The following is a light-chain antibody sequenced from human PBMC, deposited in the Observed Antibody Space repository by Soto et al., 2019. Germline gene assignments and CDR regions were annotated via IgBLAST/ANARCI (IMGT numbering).Light chain of an antibody. CDR2: KAS. Sequence: DIQVTQSPSTLSASVGDRVTITCRVSQTISNSLALFQQKPGKAPKLLIYKASILEGGVPSRFNGSGSGTEFTLSISSLQPDDFATYYCQQYNEYSKTLGQGTKVDIK. J-gene: IGKJ1*01. V-gene: IGKV1-5*03. CDR1: QTISNS. CDR3: QQYNEYSKT.